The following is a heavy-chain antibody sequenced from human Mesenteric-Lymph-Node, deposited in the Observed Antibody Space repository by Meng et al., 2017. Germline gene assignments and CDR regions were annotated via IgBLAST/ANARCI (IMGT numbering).Heavy chain of an antibody. CDR1: GYTFTSHV. J-gene: IGHJ4*02. D-gene: IGHD1-1*01. CDR3: ARQIVSTYYFDY. V-gene: IGHV1-3*01. Sequence: QVQLVQSGAEVKKTGASGKVSCKASGYTFTSHVMHWVRQAPGQRFEWMGWINPGNANTRYSQKFQGRVTITRDTSASTAYMELSSLTSEDTAVYYCARQIVSTYYFDYWGQGTLVTVSS. CDR2: INPGNANT.